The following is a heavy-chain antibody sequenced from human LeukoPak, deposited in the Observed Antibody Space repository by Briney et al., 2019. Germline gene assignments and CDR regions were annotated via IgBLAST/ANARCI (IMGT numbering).Heavy chain of an antibody. Sequence: SETLSLTCTVSGGSISSSSYYWGWIRQPPGKGLEWIGSIYYSGSTYYNPSLKSRVTISVDTSKNQFSLKLSSVTAADTAVYYCARVGGGATLNYWYFDLWGRGTLVTVSS. D-gene: IGHD5-12*01. CDR2: IYYSGST. CDR1: GGSISSSSYY. J-gene: IGHJ2*01. CDR3: ARVGGGATLNYWYFDL. V-gene: IGHV4-39*07.